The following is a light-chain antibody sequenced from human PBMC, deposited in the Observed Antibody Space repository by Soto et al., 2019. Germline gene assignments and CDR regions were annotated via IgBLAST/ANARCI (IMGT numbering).Light chain of an antibody. V-gene: IGKV3-15*01. CDR1: QSVSSY. CDR2: DAS. Sequence: EIVMTQSPATLSVSLGERVTLSCRASQSVSSYLAWYQQKPGQAPRLLISDASTRATHIPDRFSGSGSGTDFTLTISRLQSTDLAVYYCLQYSTWPPLYTFGQGTKLEIK. CDR3: LQYSTWPPLYT. J-gene: IGKJ2*01.